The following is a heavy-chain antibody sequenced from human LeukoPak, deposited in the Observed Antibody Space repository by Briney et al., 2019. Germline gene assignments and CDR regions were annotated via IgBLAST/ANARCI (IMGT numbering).Heavy chain of an antibody. Sequence: GGSLRLSCVASGFTFSSYGMSWVRQAPGKGLEWVSAVSGSGGNTYYADSVKGRFTISRDNFKNTLYLQMNSLRADDTAVYYCAKDGDSSSSFDYWGQGTLVTVSS. J-gene: IGHJ4*02. CDR3: AKDGDSSSSFDY. D-gene: IGHD6-6*01. V-gene: IGHV3-23*01. CDR2: VSGSGGNT. CDR1: GFTFSSYG.